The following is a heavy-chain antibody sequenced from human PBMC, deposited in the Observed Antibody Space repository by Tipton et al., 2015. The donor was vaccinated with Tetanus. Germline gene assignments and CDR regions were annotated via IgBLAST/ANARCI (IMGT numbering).Heavy chain of an antibody. V-gene: IGHV3-74*01. CDR2: IDSDGSGT. Sequence: SLRLSCEASGFTFSTYWMHWVRQAPGKGLVRVSRIDSDGSGTTYADSVKGRFTISRDNAKNTLYLQMNSLRAEDTAVYYCVRVLKGAKCSRSSCYGYGMDVWGQGTTVTVSS. D-gene: IGHD2-2*01. J-gene: IGHJ6*02. CDR3: VRVLKGAKCSRSSCYGYGMDV. CDR1: GFTFSTYW.